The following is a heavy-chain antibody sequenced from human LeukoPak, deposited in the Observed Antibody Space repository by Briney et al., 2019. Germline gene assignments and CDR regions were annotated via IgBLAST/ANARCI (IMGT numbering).Heavy chain of an antibody. Sequence: SETLSLTCSVSSGSINSIGYYWGWIRQTPGMGLELIGTIYHSGGTHYNPSLKSRVTISVDTSKNHFSLRLSSVTAADTAVYYCARGSGYSSGRPFDYWGQGTLVTVSS. D-gene: IGHD6-19*01. J-gene: IGHJ4*02. CDR3: ARGSGYSSGRPFDY. V-gene: IGHV4-39*02. CDR1: SGSINSIGYY. CDR2: IYHSGGT.